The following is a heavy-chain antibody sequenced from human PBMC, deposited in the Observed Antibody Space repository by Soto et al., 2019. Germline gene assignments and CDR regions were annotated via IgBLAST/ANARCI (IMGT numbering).Heavy chain of an antibody. CDR2: ISYDGSNK. V-gene: IGHV3-30*18. D-gene: IGHD2-21*02. J-gene: IGHJ4*02. CDR1: GFTFSSYG. CDR3: AKDHAVVVVTAMNY. Sequence: SLRLSCAASGFTFSSYGMHWVRQAPGKGLEWVAVISYDGSNKYYADSVKGRFTISRDNSKNTLYLQMNSLRAEDTAVYYCAKDHAVVVVTAMNYWGQGTLVTVSS.